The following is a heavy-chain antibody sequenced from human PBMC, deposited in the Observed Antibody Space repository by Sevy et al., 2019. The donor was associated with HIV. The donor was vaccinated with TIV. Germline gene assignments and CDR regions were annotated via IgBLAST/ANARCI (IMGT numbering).Heavy chain of an antibody. J-gene: IGHJ4*02. D-gene: IGHD3-22*01. CDR3: AKDLVDYCDSSGYYWVATFDY. CDR2: ISGSGGST. V-gene: IGHV3-23*01. CDR1: GFTFSSYA. Sequence: GGSLRLSCAASGFTFSSYAMSWVRQAPGKGLEWVSAISGSGGSTYYADSVKGRFTISRDNSKNTLYLQMNSLRAEDTAVYYCAKDLVDYCDSSGYYWVATFDYWGQGTLVTVSS.